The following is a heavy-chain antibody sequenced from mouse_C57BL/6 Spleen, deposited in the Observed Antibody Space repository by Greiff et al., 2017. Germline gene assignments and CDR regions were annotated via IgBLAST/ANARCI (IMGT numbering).Heavy chain of an antibody. CDR1: GFSLTSYA. CDR3: ARTYSNYNAMDY. D-gene: IGHD2-5*01. CDR2: IWTGGGT. V-gene: IGHV2-9-1*01. Sequence: VQGVESGPGLVAPSQSLSITCTVSGFSLTSYAISWVRQPPGKGLEWLGVIWTGGGTNYNSALKSRLSISKDNSKRQVFLKMDRLETDDTARYYCARTYSNYNAMDYWGQGTSVTVSS. J-gene: IGHJ4*01.